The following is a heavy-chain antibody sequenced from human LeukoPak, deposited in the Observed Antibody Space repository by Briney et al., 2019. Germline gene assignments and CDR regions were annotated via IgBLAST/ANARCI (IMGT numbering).Heavy chain of an antibody. CDR2: ISYDGSNE. V-gene: IGHV3-30*04. CDR3: ARASLIDYDFRSGPADYFDF. CDR1: GFSFSGYA. D-gene: IGHD3-3*01. J-gene: IGHJ4*02. Sequence: GGSLTLSCAASGFSFSGYALHWVRQAPGKGLEWVAVISYDGSNEYSANSVKGRFTISRDNSKNMLFLQMNSLRADDTAVYYCARASLIDYDFRSGPADYFDFWGQGTLVTVSS.